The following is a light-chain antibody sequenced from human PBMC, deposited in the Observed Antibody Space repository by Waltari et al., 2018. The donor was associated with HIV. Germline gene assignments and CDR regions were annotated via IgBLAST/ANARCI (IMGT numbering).Light chain of an antibody. CDR3: QQSFRGLT. Sequence: DIQMTQSPSSLSAFVGDRVTITCRASQRISTYVNLYQHKPGRATMLRIYAASILQSGVPSRFSGSGSGTAFTLTISSLHPEDFATYYCQQSFRGLTFGGGTKVETK. V-gene: IGKV1-39*01. J-gene: IGKJ4*01. CDR2: AAS. CDR1: QRISTY.